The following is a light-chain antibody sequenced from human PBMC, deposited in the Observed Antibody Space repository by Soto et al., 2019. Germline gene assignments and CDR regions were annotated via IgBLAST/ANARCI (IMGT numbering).Light chain of an antibody. Sequence: EIVMTQSPGTLSVSPGERATLSCRASQDININLAWYQQKPGQAPRLLIYSASTRAAGIPARFSGTGSETDFTLTIGSLQSEDFAVYYCQQYDNWPPYTFGQGTRLEI. V-gene: IGKV3-15*01. J-gene: IGKJ2*01. CDR2: SAS. CDR3: QQYDNWPPYT. CDR1: QDININ.